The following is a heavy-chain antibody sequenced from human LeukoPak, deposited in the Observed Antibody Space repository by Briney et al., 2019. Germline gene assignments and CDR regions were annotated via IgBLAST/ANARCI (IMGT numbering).Heavy chain of an antibody. CDR1: GFTLSRYA. CDR3: ARIPPMVRYFDWSPPIDY. D-gene: IGHD3-9*01. CDR2: INHSGST. Sequence: GSLRLSCAASGFTLSRYAMSWVRQAPGKGLEWVGEINHSGSTNYNPALKSRVTISVDTSKNQFSLKLSSVTAADTAVYYCARIPPMVRYFDWSPPIDYWGQGALVTVSS. V-gene: IGHV4-34*01. J-gene: IGHJ4*02.